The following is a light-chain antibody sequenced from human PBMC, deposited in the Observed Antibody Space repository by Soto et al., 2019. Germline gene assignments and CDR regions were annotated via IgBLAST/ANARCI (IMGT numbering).Light chain of an antibody. V-gene: IGKV3-20*01. CDR3: QEYGTSRT. CDR2: GAS. J-gene: IGKJ1*01. CDR1: QSVSSYY. Sequence: EIVLTQSPGTLSLSPGERATLSFRASQSVSSYYLAWYQQKPGQAPRLLIYGASSRATGIPDRFSGTGSGTDFTLTISRLEPEDFAVYYCQEYGTSRTFGQGTKVEIK.